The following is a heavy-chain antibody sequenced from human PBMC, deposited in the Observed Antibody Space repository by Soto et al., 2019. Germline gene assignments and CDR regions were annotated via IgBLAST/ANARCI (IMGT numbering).Heavy chain of an antibody. CDR1: GYTFTSYD. D-gene: IGHD4-17*01. J-gene: IGHJ5*02. V-gene: IGHV1-8*01. Sequence: ASVKVSCKASGYTFTSYDINWVRQATGQGLGWMGWMNPNSGNTGYAQKFQGRVTMTRNTSISTAYMELSSLRSEDTAVYYCARGSVTTDGWFDPWGQGTLVTVSS. CDR3: ARGSVTTDGWFDP. CDR2: MNPNSGNT.